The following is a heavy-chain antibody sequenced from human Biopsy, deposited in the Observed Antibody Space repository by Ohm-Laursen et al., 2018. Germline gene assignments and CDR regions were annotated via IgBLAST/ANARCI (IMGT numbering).Heavy chain of an antibody. CDR3: ARETPTGIPFNWFDP. V-gene: IGHV6-1*01. J-gene: IGHJ5*02. D-gene: IGHD1-1*01. Sequence: DTLSLTCALSGDSVSNKDAAWNWIRRSPSRGLEWLGRTYYRSQWHSDYAVFLRSRITIKSDTSRNQFSLQLNSVTPDDTAVYFCARETPTGIPFNWFDPWGQGTLVTVSS. CDR2: TYYRSQWHS. CDR1: GDSVSNKDAA.